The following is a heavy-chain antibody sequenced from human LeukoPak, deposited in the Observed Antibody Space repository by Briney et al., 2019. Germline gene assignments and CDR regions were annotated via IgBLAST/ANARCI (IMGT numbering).Heavy chain of an antibody. CDR1: GGSISSSSYY. CDR3: ARDVSIAAREYYFDY. D-gene: IGHD6-6*01. V-gene: IGHV4-39*02. J-gene: IGHJ4*02. CDR2: IYYSGST. Sequence: SETLSLTCTVSGGSISSSSYYWGWIRQPPGKGLEWIGSIYYSGSTYYNPSLKSRVTISVDTSKNRFSLKLSSVTAADTAVYYCARDVSIAAREYYFDYWGQGTLVTVSS.